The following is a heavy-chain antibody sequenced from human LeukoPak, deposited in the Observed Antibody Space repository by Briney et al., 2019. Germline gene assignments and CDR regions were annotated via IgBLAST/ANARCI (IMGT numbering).Heavy chain of an antibody. CDR3: ARDYFGLGSYFGTGDY. Sequence: ASVKVSCKASGYTFDEYGINWVRQAPGQGLEWMGWISVQNGNTKYAQNVQGRVTMTTDTSTETAYMELRTLRSDDTAVYYCARDYFGLGSYFGTGDYWGQGTLVTVSS. V-gene: IGHV1-18*01. D-gene: IGHD3-10*01. J-gene: IGHJ4*02. CDR2: ISVQNGNT. CDR1: GYTFDEYG.